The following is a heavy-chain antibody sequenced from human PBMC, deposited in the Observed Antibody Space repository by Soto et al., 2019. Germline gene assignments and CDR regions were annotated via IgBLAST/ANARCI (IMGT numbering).Heavy chain of an antibody. CDR1: GLGFTDNK. V-gene: IGHV3-15*01. CDR3: TTRTD. Sequence: EVQLVESGGDLVKPGGSLRLSCAASGLGFTDNKVTWIRQAPGKGLEWVGRIQKTADGGATDYAAPVKGRFTISRDDSKNTLYLQMNSLKTEDTAVYYCTTRTDWGQGTLVTVSS. J-gene: IGHJ4*02. CDR2: IQKTADGGAT.